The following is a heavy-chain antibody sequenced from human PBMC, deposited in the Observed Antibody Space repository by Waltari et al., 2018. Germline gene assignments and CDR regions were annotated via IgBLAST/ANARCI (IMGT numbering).Heavy chain of an antibody. CDR1: GGSISSYY. V-gene: IGHV4-4*07. CDR2: IYTRGST. Sequence: QVQLQESGPGLVKPSETLSLTCTVSGGSISSYYWSWIRQPAGRVLEWIGRIYTRGSTNYNPSLKSRVTMSVDTSKNQFSLKLSSVTAADTAVYYCARGYPYCSGGSCARWYFDLWGRGTLVTVSS. CDR3: ARGYPYCSGGSCARWYFDL. J-gene: IGHJ2*01. D-gene: IGHD2-15*01.